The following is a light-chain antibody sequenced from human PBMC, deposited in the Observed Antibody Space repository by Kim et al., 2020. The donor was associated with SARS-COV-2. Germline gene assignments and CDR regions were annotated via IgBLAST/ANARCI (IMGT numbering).Light chain of an antibody. CDR3: CSGGNTFL. J-gene: IGLJ2*01. CDR1: SIGFGSDNF. CDR2: EGD. V-gene: IGLV2-23*01. Sequence: QSALTQPASVSGSPGQSITISCSGMSIGFGSDNFVSWYQQHPAKAPKLIIYEGDKRPSGVSNRFSASKSGSRASLTIYGLQPEDEADYYCCSGGNTFLFGGGTQLTVL.